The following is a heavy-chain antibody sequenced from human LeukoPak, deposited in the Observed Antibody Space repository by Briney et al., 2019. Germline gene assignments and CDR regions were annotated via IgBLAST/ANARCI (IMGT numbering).Heavy chain of an antibody. J-gene: IGHJ6*03. D-gene: IGHD6-6*01. CDR3: ARDAPKLVVGYYMDV. V-gene: IGHV3-23*01. CDR1: RFTFNNYG. CDR2: FSGGSDYA. Sequence: PGGSLRLSCTTSRFTFNNYGMTCVRHAPGKGLEWVSGFSGGSDYANYVDSVNGRFTISSDTSKNTLYLKMNSVRAEDTAVYYCARDAPKLVVGYYMDVWGKGTTVTVSS.